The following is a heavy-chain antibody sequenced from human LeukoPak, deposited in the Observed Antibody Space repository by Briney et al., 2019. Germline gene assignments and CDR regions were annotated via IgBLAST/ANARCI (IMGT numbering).Heavy chain of an antibody. D-gene: IGHD2-15*01. J-gene: IGHJ6*03. Sequence: PGGSLRLSCAASGFSFSSYGISWARQAPGKGLEWVSTINTSGGTTYYADSVKGRFTVSRDNSKNTLYLQMNSLSAEDTAVYYCAKNGDRGAYCSGGTCYPYYYHYMDVWGKGTTVTISS. CDR1: GFSFSSYG. CDR2: INTSGGTT. V-gene: IGHV3-23*01. CDR3: AKNGDRGAYCSGGTCYPYYYHYMDV.